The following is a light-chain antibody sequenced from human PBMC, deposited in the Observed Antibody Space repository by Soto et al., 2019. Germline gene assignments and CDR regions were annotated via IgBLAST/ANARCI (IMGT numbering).Light chain of an antibody. Sequence: QSVLTQPASVSGSPGQSITISCTGTSSDVGGYNFVSWYQQQPGKAPKLMVYEVTNRPSGVSYRFSGSKSGNTASLTISGLQADDEADYFCSSYTGSGTLIFGGGTK. V-gene: IGLV2-14*01. CDR1: SSDVGGYNF. CDR3: SSYTGSGTLI. J-gene: IGLJ2*01. CDR2: EVT.